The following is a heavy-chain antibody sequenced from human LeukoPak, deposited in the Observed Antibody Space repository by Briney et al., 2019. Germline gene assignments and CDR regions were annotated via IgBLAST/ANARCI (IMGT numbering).Heavy chain of an antibody. J-gene: IGHJ5*02. CDR1: GFTFSSYG. CDR2: IWYDGSNK. CDR3: AKESSGGNRGTNWFDP. Sequence: GRSLRLSCAASGFTFSSYGMHWVRQAQGKGLEWVAVIWYDGSNKYYADSVKGRFTISRDNSKNTLYLQMNSLRAEDTAVYYCAKESSGGNRGTNWFDPWGQGTLVTVSS. V-gene: IGHV3-33*06. D-gene: IGHD2-15*01.